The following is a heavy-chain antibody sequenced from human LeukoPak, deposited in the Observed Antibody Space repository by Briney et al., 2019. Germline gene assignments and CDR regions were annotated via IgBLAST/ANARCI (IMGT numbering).Heavy chain of an antibody. CDR2: IYYSGST. CDR3: ARLGYDFWSGYSPFDY. Sequence: PSETLSLTCAVYGGSFSGYYWSWIRQPPGKGLEWIGYIYYSGSTNYNPSLKSRVTISVDTSKNQFSLKLSSVTAADTAVYYCARLGYDFWSGYSPFDYWGQGTLVTVSS. J-gene: IGHJ4*02. V-gene: IGHV4-59*08. D-gene: IGHD3-3*01. CDR1: GGSFSGYY.